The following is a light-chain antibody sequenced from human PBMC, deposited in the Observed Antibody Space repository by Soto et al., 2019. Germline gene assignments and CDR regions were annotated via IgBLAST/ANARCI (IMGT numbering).Light chain of an antibody. Sequence: VLTQSPGTLSLSPGERATLSCRASQSVGSNYLAWYQQKPGQAPRLLIYATSRRATAIPDRFRGSGSGTDFTLTISRLEPEDFAVYYCQQYGSSPLTFGQGTKVDIK. CDR2: ATS. J-gene: IGKJ1*01. V-gene: IGKV3-20*01. CDR3: QQYGSSPLT. CDR1: QSVGSNY.